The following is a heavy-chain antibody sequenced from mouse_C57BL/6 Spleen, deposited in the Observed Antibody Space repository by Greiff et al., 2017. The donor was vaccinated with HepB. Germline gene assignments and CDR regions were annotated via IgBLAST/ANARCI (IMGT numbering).Heavy chain of an antibody. CDR2: ILPRRGST. V-gene: IGHV1-9*01. CDR3: ARAEEYSDYVGD. J-gene: IGHJ2*01. Sequence: GQPQEFGAELMKPGAFVELFRKAPCYTFTCYWIEWVKPRPGNGPEGSGEILPRRGSTNYNEKFKGKATFTADTSPNTANMQLKSLTTEDSAIYYCARAEEYSDYVGDWGQGTTVTVSS. CDR1: CYTFTCYW. D-gene: IGHD2-13*01.